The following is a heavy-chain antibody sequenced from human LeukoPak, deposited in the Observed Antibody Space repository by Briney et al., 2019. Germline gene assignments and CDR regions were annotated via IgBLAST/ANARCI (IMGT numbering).Heavy chain of an antibody. CDR2: ISSSSSTT. D-gene: IGHD6-13*01. J-gene: IGHJ4*02. V-gene: IGHV3-48*01. CDR3: ARAPPRIAAAEN. CDR1: GFTFSSYS. Sequence: GGSLRLSCAASGFTFSSYSMNWVRQAPGKGLEWVSYISSSSSTTYYADSVKGRFTISRDNSKNTLYLQMNSLRAEDTAVYYCARAPPRIAAAENWGQGTLVTVSS.